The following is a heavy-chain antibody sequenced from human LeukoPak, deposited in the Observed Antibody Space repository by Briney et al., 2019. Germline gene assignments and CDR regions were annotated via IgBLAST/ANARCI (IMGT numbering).Heavy chain of an antibody. J-gene: IGHJ4*02. V-gene: IGHV5-51*01. Sequence: GESLKISCKGSGYSFTSYWIGWVRQLPGKGLEWMGIIYPGDSDTRYSPSFQGQVTISADKSISTAYLQWSSLQASDTAMYYCARTDYDFWSGYYLNFDYWGQGTLVTVSS. CDR2: IYPGDSDT. CDR3: ARTDYDFWSGYYLNFDY. CDR1: GYSFTSYW. D-gene: IGHD3-3*01.